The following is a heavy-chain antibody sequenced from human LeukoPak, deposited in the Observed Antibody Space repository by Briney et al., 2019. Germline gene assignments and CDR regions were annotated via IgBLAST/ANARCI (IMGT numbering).Heavy chain of an antibody. V-gene: IGHV4-34*01. CDR1: GGSISSYY. J-gene: IGHJ4*02. CDR3: ARQFDSSSWYD. CDR2: INHSGST. Sequence: SETLSLTCTVSGGSISSYYWSWIRQPPGKGLEWIGEINHSGSTNYNPSLKSRVTISVDTSKNQFSLKLSSVTAADTAVYYCARQFDSSSWYDWGQGTLVTVSS. D-gene: IGHD6-13*01.